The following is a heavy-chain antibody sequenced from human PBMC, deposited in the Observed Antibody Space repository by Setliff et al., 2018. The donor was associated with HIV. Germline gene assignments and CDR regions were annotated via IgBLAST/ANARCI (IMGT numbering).Heavy chain of an antibody. V-gene: IGHV1-18*01. CDR3: SRASDPSHRMPPTNYYYYMDV. Sequence: ASVKVSCKASGHTFSNYGISWVRQAPGQGLEWMGWISAYNGNTNYVQNFQGRVTMTIDTSTSTAYMELRSLRSDDTAVYYCSRASDPSHRMPPTNYYYYMDVWGKGTKVTVSS. J-gene: IGHJ6*03. CDR1: GHTFSNYG. CDR2: ISAYNGNT. D-gene: IGHD2-2*01.